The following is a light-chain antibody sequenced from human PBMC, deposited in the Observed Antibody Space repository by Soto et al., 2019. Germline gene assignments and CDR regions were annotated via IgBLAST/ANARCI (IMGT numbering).Light chain of an antibody. CDR2: GAS. CDR3: QQYNNWLSIT. J-gene: IGKJ5*01. CDR1: QTVRNN. Sequence: EIVMTQSPGTLSLSPGERATLSCRASQTVRNNYLAWYQQKPGQAPRLLIYGASTRATGIPARFSGSGSGTEFTLTISSLQSEDFAVYYCQQYNNWLSITFGQGTRLEIK. V-gene: IGKV3-15*01.